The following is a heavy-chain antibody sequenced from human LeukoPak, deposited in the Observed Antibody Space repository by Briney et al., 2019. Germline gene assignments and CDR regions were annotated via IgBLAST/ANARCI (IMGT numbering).Heavy chain of an antibody. CDR3: AKDLGNDTLVRGVIPY. V-gene: IGHV3-23*01. D-gene: IGHD3-10*01. CDR1: GFTFSSYA. J-gene: IGHJ4*02. CDR2: ISGNGDIT. Sequence: GGSLRLSCAASGFTFSSYAMNWVRQAPGKGLEWVSAISGNGDITYYADSVKGRFTISRDNSRNTLYLQMNSLRGEDTAEYYCAKDLGNDTLVRGVIPYWGQGTLVTVSS.